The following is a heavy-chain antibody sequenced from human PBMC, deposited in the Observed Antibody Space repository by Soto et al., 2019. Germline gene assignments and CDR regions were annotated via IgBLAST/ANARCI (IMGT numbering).Heavy chain of an antibody. CDR1: GDSMSPFY. Sequence: SETLSLTCSVSGDSMSPFYWGWLRQPPGKGLEWIGYIYHIGTTTYNPSLRGRVTISLDSPNNRFSLNLTSVTAADTAVYYCARFRRNYFGDWGQGTLVTVSS. V-gene: IGHV4-59*01. D-gene: IGHD3-10*01. CDR2: IYHIGTT. CDR3: ARFRRNYFGD. J-gene: IGHJ4*02.